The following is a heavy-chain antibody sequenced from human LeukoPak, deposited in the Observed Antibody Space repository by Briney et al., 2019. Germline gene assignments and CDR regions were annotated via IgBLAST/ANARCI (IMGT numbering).Heavy chain of an antibody. Sequence: GRSLRLSCAASGFTFSSYAMHWVRQAPGKGLEWVAVISYDGSNKYYADSVKGRFTISRDNSKNTLYLQMNSLRAEDTAVYNCARDQAKLRYYFDYWGQGTLVTVSS. CDR3: ARDQAKLRYYFDY. D-gene: IGHD4-17*01. J-gene: IGHJ4*02. CDR1: GFTFSSYA. V-gene: IGHV3-30-3*01. CDR2: ISYDGSNK.